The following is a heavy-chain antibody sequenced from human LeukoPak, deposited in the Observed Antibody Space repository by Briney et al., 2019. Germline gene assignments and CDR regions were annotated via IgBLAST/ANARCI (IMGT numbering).Heavy chain of an antibody. Sequence: GGSLRLSCAASGFTFSSYAMSWVRQAPGKGLEWVSAISGSGGSTYYADSVKGRFTISRDNSKNTLYLQMNSLGAEDTAVYYCAKPTYSSSWGFDYWGQGTLVTVSS. D-gene: IGHD6-13*01. CDR1: GFTFSSYA. J-gene: IGHJ4*02. CDR3: AKPTYSSSWGFDY. CDR2: ISGSGGST. V-gene: IGHV3-23*01.